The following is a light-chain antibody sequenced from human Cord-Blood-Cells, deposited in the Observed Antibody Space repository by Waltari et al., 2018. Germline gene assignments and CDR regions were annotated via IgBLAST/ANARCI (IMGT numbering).Light chain of an antibody. CDR3: YSTDSSGNHRV. Sequence: SYELTQPPSVSVSPGQTARITSSGAALPTKSAYWYQQKSGQAPVLVIYEDSKRPSGIPERFSGSSSGTMATLTISGAQVEDEADYYCYSTDSSGNHRVFGGGTKLTVL. V-gene: IGLV3-10*01. J-gene: IGLJ2*01. CDR2: EDS. CDR1: ALPTKS.